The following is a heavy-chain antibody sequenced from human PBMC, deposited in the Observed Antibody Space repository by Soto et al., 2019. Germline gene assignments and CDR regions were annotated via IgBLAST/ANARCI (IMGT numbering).Heavy chain of an antibody. Sequence: QMQLVESGGGVVQPGTSLRLSCAASGFTFDTYGMHWVRQAPGKGLEWVGVISYDGSDKQYADSVEGRFTISRDNSENTLFLQLSSLRAEDTAMYYCAKANYYGTGYGEKWGQGTLVTVAP. CDR3: AKANYYGTGYGEK. CDR2: ISYDGSDK. D-gene: IGHD3-10*01. CDR1: GFTFDTYG. V-gene: IGHV3-30*18. J-gene: IGHJ4*02.